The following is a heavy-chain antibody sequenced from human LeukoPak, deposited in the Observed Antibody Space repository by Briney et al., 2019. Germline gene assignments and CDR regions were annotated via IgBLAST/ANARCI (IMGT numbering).Heavy chain of an antibody. CDR1: GFTFSSYG. J-gene: IGHJ4*02. CDR3: ASQGVTQGY. D-gene: IGHD2-21*02. V-gene: IGHV3-30*03. CDR2: ISYDGSNK. Sequence: GRSLRLSCAASGFTFSSYGMHWVRQAPGKGLEWVAVISYDGSNKYYADSVKGRFTISRDNSKNTLYLQMNGLRAEDTAVYYCASQGVTQGYWGQGTLVTVSS.